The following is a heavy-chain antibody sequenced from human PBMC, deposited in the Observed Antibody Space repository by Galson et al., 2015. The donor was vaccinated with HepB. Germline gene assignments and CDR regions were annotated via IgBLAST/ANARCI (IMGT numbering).Heavy chain of an antibody. CDR3: ARVTGASGWYFDL. Sequence: SLRLSCAGSEFTFSSYSMNWVRQAPGKGLEWVSYIRSSSGTIYYADSVKGRFSISRDNAKNSLYLQMNSLRDEDTAVYYCARVTGASGWYFDLWGRGTLVTVSS. CDR2: IRSSSGTI. CDR1: EFTFSSYS. J-gene: IGHJ2*01. D-gene: IGHD3-10*01. V-gene: IGHV3-48*02.